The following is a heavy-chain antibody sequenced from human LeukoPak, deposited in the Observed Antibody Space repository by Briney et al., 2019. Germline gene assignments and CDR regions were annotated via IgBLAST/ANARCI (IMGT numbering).Heavy chain of an antibody. J-gene: IGHJ4*02. D-gene: IGHD3-22*01. CDR3: ARDPSEYYYDSSGYSPPDY. Sequence: GASVKVSCKAPGYTFTSYYMHWVRQAPGQGLEWMGIINPSGGSTSYAQKFQGRVTMTRDTSTSTVYMELSSLRSEDTAVYYCARDPSEYYYDSSGYSPPDYWGQGTLVTVSS. CDR1: GYTFTSYY. V-gene: IGHV1-46*01. CDR2: INPSGGST.